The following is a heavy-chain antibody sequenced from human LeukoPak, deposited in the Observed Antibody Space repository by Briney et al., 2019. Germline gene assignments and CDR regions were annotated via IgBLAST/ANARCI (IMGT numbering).Heavy chain of an antibody. Sequence: PGGSLRLSCAASGFTFISYGLHWVRQAPGKGLEWVAFIRNDGSNKYYADSVKGRFTISRDDSKNTLYLQMNSLRAEDTGVYFCAKDGILTGTTRGVDYWGQGTQVTVSS. CDR1: GFTFISYG. J-gene: IGHJ4*02. D-gene: IGHD1-20*01. V-gene: IGHV3-30*02. CDR3: AKDGILTGTTRGVDY. CDR2: IRNDGSNK.